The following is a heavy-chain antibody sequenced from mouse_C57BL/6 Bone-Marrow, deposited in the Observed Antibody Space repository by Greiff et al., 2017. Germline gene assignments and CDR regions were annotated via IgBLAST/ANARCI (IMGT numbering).Heavy chain of an antibody. D-gene: IGHD1-1*01. CDR3: ARDKGNYGNGFAY. V-gene: IGHV3-6*01. CDR2: ISYDGSN. J-gene: IGHJ3*01. Sequence: VQLKESGPGLVKPSQSLSLTCSVTGYSITSGYYWNWIRQFPGNKLEWMGYISYDGSNNYNPSLKNRLSITRDTSKNQFFLKLNSVTTEDTATYYCARDKGNYGNGFAYWGQGTLVTVSA. CDR1: GYSITSGYY.